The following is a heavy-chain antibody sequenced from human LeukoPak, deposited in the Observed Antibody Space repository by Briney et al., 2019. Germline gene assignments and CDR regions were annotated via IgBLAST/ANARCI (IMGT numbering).Heavy chain of an antibody. V-gene: IGHV3-66*01. Sequence: GGSLRLSCAASEFSVGSNYMTWVRQAPGKGLEWVSLIYSGGSTYYADSMTGRFTISRDNAKNSLYLQMHSLRAEDTAIYYCARRAATERGHSYGLDYWGQGTLVTVSS. CDR2: IYSGGST. J-gene: IGHJ4*02. D-gene: IGHD5-18*01. CDR3: ARRAATERGHSYGLDY. CDR1: EFSVGSNY.